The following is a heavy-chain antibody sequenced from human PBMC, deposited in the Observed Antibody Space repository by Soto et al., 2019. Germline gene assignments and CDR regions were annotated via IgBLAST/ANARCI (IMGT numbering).Heavy chain of an antibody. D-gene: IGHD3-3*01. CDR1: GFTFSSYA. J-gene: IGHJ6*02. CDR2: ISGSGGST. Sequence: PGGSLRLSCAASGFTFSSYAMSWVRQAPGKGLEWVSAISGSGGSTYYADSVKGRFTISRDNSKNTLYLQMNSLRAEDTAVYYCAKDRVSLPRITIFGVVRENYYGMDVWGQGTTVTVSS. V-gene: IGHV3-23*01. CDR3: AKDRVSLPRITIFGVVRENYYGMDV.